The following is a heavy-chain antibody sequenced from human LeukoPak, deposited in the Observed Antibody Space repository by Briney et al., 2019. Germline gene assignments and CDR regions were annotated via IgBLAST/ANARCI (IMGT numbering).Heavy chain of an antibody. V-gene: IGHV3-23*01. Sequence: GGSLRLSCAASGFSFSSYAMSWVRQAPGKGLEWVSTISSSGGSTYYADSVKGRFTISRDNSKNTLYLQMNNLRVEDTAVFYCVNGESFYGDYGFDYWGQGTLVTVSS. CDR2: ISSSGGST. J-gene: IGHJ4*02. D-gene: IGHD4-17*01. CDR3: VNGESFYGDYGFDY. CDR1: GFSFSSYA.